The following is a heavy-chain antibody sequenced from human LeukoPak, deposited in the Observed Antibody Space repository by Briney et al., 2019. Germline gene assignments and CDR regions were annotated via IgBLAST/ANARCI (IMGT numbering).Heavy chain of an antibody. D-gene: IGHD6-25*01. Sequence: ASVKVSCKASGYTFTDYYMHWVRQAPGQGLEWMGWINPNTGGTNYAQKFQGRLTLTRDTSIKTAYMELSSLRSDDTAVYYCARVIAAANWDAFDIWGQGTMVTVSS. CDR3: ARVIAAANWDAFDI. J-gene: IGHJ3*02. CDR2: INPNTGGT. V-gene: IGHV1-2*02. CDR1: GYTFTDYY.